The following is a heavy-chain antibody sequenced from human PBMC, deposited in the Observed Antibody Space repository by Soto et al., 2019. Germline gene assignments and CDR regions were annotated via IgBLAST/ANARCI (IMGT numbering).Heavy chain of an antibody. D-gene: IGHD2-8*01. V-gene: IGHV1-8*01. CDR3: ARKYCTNGVCYWGMDV. CDR1: GYTFTSYD. Sequence: ASVKVSWTASGYTFTSYDSNWVRQATGQGLEWMGWMNPNSGKTGYAQKFQGRVTMTRNTSISTAYVELSSLRSEDTAVYYCARKYCTNGVCYWGMDVWGQGTTVTVSS. CDR2: MNPNSGKT. J-gene: IGHJ6*02.